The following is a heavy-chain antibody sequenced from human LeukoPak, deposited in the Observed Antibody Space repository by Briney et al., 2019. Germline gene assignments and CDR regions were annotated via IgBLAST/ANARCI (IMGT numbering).Heavy chain of an antibody. CDR2: FDPEDGET. J-gene: IGHJ5*02. D-gene: IGHD3-10*01. V-gene: IGHV1-24*01. CDR1: GYTLTELS. Sequence: ASVKASCKVSGYTLTELSMHWVRQAPGKGLEWMGGFDPEDGETIYAQKFQGRVTMTEDTSTDTAYMELSSLRSEDTAVYYCATGGFGKLKLNWFDPWGQGTLVAVSS. CDR3: ATGGFGKLKLNWFDP.